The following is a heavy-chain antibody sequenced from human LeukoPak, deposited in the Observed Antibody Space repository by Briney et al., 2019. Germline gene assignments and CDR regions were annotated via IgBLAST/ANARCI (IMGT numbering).Heavy chain of an antibody. CDR1: GFTVSNNY. J-gene: IGHJ6*03. V-gene: IGHV3-66*01. CDR3: ASDYPLYYYYLDV. CDR2: IYSAGST. Sequence: PGGSLRLSCAASGFTVSNNYMTWVRQAPGKGLEWVSLIYSAGSTYYADSVKGRFTISRDNSKNTVYLQMNSLRVEDTAVYYCASDYPLYYYYLDVWGKGTTVTVSS.